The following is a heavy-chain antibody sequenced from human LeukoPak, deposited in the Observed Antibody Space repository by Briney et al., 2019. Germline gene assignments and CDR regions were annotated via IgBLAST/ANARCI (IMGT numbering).Heavy chain of an antibody. D-gene: IGHD3-22*01. CDR2: ISSSSSYI. CDR3: ARLRLEYYYDSSGYYPDY. J-gene: IGHJ4*02. Sequence: GGSLRLSCAASGFTFSSYSMNWVRQAPGKGLEWVSSISSSSSYIYYADSVKGRFTISRDNAKNSLYLQMNSLRAEDTAVYYCARLRLEYYYDSSGYYPDYWGQGTLVTVSS. CDR1: GFTFSSYS. V-gene: IGHV3-21*01.